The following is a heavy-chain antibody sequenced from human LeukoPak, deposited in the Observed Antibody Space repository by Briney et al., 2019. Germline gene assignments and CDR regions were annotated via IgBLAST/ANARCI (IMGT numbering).Heavy chain of an antibody. Sequence: SVKVSCKASGGTFSSYAISWVRQAPGQGLEWMGRIIPIFGTANYAQKFQGRVTITADKSTSTAYMELSSLRSEDTAVYYCARDHPHRGAPDYWGQGTLVTVSS. V-gene: IGHV1-69*06. CDR1: GGTFSSYA. CDR3: ARDHPHRGAPDY. D-gene: IGHD3-10*01. J-gene: IGHJ4*02. CDR2: IIPIFGTA.